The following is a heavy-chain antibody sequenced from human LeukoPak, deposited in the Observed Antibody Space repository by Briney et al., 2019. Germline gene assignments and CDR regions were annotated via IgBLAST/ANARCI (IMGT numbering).Heavy chain of an antibody. CDR3: ARQSDDLGYFQH. J-gene: IGHJ1*01. Sequence: SETLSLTCTVSGGSISSYYWSWIRQPPGKGLEWIGYIYYRGRTKYNPSLQSRVTISVDTSRNQFSLRLSSVTAADTAVYYCARQSDDLGYFQHWGQGTLVTVSS. CDR2: IYYRGRT. D-gene: IGHD3-16*01. V-gene: IGHV4-59*08. CDR1: GGSISSYY.